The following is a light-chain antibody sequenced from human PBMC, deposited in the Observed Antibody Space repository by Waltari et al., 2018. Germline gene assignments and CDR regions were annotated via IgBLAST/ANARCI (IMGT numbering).Light chain of an antibody. Sequence: PGERATLSCRASPSVGRALTWYQQKPGQAPRLLIYGASTRAPGIPDRFSGSGSGTDFSLTISRLEPDDFAVYFCQHYLRLPVTFGQGTTVEI. V-gene: IGKV3-20*01. CDR2: GAS. CDR1: PSVGRA. CDR3: QHYLRLPVT. J-gene: IGKJ1*01.